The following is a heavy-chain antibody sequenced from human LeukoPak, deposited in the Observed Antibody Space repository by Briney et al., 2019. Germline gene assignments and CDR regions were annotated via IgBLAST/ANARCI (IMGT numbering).Heavy chain of an antibody. Sequence: GASVKVSCKASGGTISSYAISWVRQAPGQGLEWMGRVIPILDIANYAQEFKGRVTIFADKSTSTAYMELSSLRSEDTAVYYCARGGEVGDAFDIWGQGTMVTVSS. CDR3: ARGGEVGDAFDI. V-gene: IGHV1-69*04. CDR1: GGTISSYA. D-gene: IGHD3-10*01. J-gene: IGHJ3*02. CDR2: VIPILDIA.